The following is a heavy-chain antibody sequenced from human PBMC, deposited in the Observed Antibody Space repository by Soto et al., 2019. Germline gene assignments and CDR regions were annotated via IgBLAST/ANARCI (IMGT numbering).Heavy chain of an antibody. J-gene: IGHJ3*02. D-gene: IGHD1-1*01. V-gene: IGHV3-64*04. CDR1: GFTFSTYP. CDR2: ISGSGGST. Sequence: GGSLRLSCSASGFTFSTYPIHWVRQAPGKGLEYVSTISGSGGSTYYADSVKGRFTISRDNSKNTLYLQMNSLRAEDTAVYYCARTLQHDAFDIWGQGTMVTVSS. CDR3: ARTLQHDAFDI.